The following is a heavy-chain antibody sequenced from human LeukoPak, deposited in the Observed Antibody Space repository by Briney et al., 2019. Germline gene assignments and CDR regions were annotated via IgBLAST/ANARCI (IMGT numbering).Heavy chain of an antibody. CDR1: GGSISSYY. CDR3: ARGVVVVAAPSYYYYGMDV. V-gene: IGHV4-4*07. Sequence: PSETLSLTCTVSGGSISSYYWSWIRQPAGKGLEWIGRIYTSGSTNYNPSLKSRVTMSVDTSKNQVSLNLSSVTAADTAVYYCARGVVVVAAPSYYYYGMDVWGQGTTVTVSS. CDR2: IYTSGST. J-gene: IGHJ6*02. D-gene: IGHD2-15*01.